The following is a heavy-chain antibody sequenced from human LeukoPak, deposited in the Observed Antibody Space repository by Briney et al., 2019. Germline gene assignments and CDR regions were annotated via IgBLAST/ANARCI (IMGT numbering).Heavy chain of an antibody. CDR1: GFTFSSYW. CDR2: INSDGSST. V-gene: IGHV3-74*01. Sequence: GGSLRLSCAASGFTFSSYWMHWVRQAPGKGLVWVSRINSDGSSTSYADSVKGRFTISRDNAKNTLYLQMNSLRAEDTAVYYCARDPLQGELRYFDWSPHPPDYWGQGTLVTVSS. J-gene: IGHJ4*02. D-gene: IGHD3-9*01. CDR3: ARDPLQGELRYFDWSPHPPDY.